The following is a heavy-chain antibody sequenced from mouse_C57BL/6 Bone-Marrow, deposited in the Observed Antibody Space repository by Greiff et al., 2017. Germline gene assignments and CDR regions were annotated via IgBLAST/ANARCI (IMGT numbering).Heavy chain of an antibody. CDR3: AYSIYGYFEV. D-gene: IGHD2-5*01. V-gene: IGHV1-69*01. CDR1: GYTFTSYW. CDR2: IDPSDSYT. J-gene: IGHJ1*03. Sequence: QVQLQQPGAELVMPGASVKLSCKASGYTFTSYWMHWVKQRPGQGLAWIGEIDPSDSYTNYNQKFKGKSTLTVDKSSSTAYMQLSSLTSEDSAVYYCAYSIYGYFEVWGTGTTVTVSS.